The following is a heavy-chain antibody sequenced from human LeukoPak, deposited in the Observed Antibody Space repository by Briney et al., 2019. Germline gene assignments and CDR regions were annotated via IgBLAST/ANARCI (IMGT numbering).Heavy chain of an antibody. CDR3: ARVWGMGYTADY. Sequence: GTSLRLSCAASGFTFSSHGMHWVRQAPGKGLEWVAVIWYEVRKKYYGDSGKGRFTISRDDCSNTLYLQMERLRVEATAVYYCARVWGMGYTADYWGQGTLVTVSS. CDR2: IWYEVRKK. D-gene: IGHD3-16*01. CDR1: GFTFSSHG. V-gene: IGHV3-33*01. J-gene: IGHJ4*02.